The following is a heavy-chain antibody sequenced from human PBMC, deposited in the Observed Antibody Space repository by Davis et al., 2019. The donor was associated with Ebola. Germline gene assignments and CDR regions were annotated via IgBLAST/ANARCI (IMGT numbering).Heavy chain of an antibody. J-gene: IGHJ5*02. V-gene: IGHV4-34*01. CDR3: ARDRAWNRNWFDP. CDR1: GGSISSYY. Sequence: SETLSLTCTVSGGSISSYYWSWIRQPPGKGLEWIGEINHSGSTNYNPSLKSRVTISVDTSKNQFSLKLSSVTAADTAVYYCARDRAWNRNWFDPWGQGTLVTVSS. D-gene: IGHD1-1*01. CDR2: INHSGST.